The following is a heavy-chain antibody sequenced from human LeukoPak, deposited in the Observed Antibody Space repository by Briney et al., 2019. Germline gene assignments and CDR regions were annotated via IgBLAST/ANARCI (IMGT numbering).Heavy chain of an antibody. J-gene: IGHJ3*02. CDR1: GGSISSSSYY. Sequence: PSETLSLTCTVSGGSISSSSYYWGWIRQPPGKGLEWIGSIYYSGSTYYNPSLKSRVTISVDTSKNQFSLKLSSVTAADTAVYYCARDTSPSIGVVGYDALDIWGQGTMVTVSS. CDR2: IYYSGST. CDR3: ARDTSPSIGVVGYDALDI. V-gene: IGHV4-39*07. D-gene: IGHD6-13*01.